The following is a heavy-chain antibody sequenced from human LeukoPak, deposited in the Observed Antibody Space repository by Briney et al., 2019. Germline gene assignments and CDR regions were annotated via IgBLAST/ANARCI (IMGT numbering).Heavy chain of an antibody. CDR1: GGSISSGSYY. CDR2: TYTSGST. Sequence: SETLSLTCTVSGGSISSGSYYWSWIRQPAGKGLEWIGRTYTSGSTNYNPSLKSRVTISVDTSKNQFSLKLSSVTAADTAVYYCARDLIGAFDIWGQGTMVTVSS. D-gene: IGHD3-22*01. CDR3: ARDLIGAFDI. J-gene: IGHJ3*02. V-gene: IGHV4-61*02.